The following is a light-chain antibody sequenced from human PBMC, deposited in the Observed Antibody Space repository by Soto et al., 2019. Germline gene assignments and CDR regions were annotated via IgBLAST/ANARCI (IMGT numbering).Light chain of an antibody. V-gene: IGKV3-15*01. Sequence: EIVMTQSPATLSMSPGERATLSCRASQSVSSNLAWYQQKPGQAPRLLIYGASTRATGIPARFSGSGSGTEFTLTISSLRSEDFAVYYCQQYNNWPGTFGPGTKVDIK. CDR1: QSVSSN. CDR2: GAS. J-gene: IGKJ3*01. CDR3: QQYNNWPGT.